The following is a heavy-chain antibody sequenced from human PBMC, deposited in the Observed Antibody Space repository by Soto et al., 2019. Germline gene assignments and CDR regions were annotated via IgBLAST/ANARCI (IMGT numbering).Heavy chain of an antibody. J-gene: IGHJ4*02. CDR2: ISGSGGST. CDR3: AKDRCDYYDSSGYYCRYFDY. Sequence: GGSLRLSCAASGFTFSSCAMSWVRQAPGKGLEWVSAISGSGGSTYYADSVKGRFTISRDNSKNTLYLQMNSLRAEDTAVYYCAKDRCDYYDSSGYYCRYFDYWGQGTLVTVSS. CDR1: GFTFSSCA. V-gene: IGHV3-23*01. D-gene: IGHD3-22*01.